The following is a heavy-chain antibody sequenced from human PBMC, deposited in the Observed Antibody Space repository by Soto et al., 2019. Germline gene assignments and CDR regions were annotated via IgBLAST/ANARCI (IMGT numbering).Heavy chain of an antibody. CDR1: GDSINNYY. V-gene: IGHV4-59*08. J-gene: IGHJ5*02. CDR3: ARRLGVYNWFDP. D-gene: IGHD2-21*01. Sequence: SETLSLTCTVSGDSINNYYWGWIRQPPGKGLEWIGYIYYSGDTYYSPSLTGRATISVDTSKNQFSLKLSSVTAADTAVYYCARRLGVYNWFDPWGPGTLVTVSS. CDR2: IYYSGDT.